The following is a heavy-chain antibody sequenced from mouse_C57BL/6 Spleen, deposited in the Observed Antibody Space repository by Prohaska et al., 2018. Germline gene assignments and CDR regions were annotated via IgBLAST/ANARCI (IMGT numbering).Heavy chain of an antibody. CDR3: ARSHYYGSSYFDY. CDR1: GYTFTDYY. V-gene: IGHV1-26*01. D-gene: IGHD1-1*01. Sequence: KISCKASGYTFTDYYMNWVKQSHGKSLEWIGDINPNNGDTSYNQKFKRKATLTVDKSSSTAYMELRSLTAEDSAVYYWARSHYYGSSYFDYWGQGTTLTVSS. J-gene: IGHJ2*01. CDR2: INPNNGDT.